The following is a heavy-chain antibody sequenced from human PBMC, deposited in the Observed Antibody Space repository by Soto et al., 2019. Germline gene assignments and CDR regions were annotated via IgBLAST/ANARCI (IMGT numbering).Heavy chain of an antibody. J-gene: IGHJ6*02. V-gene: IGHV3-30*18. CDR1: GFTFSSYG. D-gene: IGHD3-3*01. Sequence: GGSLRLSCAASGFTFSSYGMHWVRQAPGKGLEWVAVISYDGSNKYYADSVKGRFTISRDNSKNTLYLQMNSLRAEDTAVYYCAKDHYDFWRGLSGTRGMDVWGQGTTVTVSS. CDR3: AKDHYDFWRGLSGTRGMDV. CDR2: ISYDGSNK.